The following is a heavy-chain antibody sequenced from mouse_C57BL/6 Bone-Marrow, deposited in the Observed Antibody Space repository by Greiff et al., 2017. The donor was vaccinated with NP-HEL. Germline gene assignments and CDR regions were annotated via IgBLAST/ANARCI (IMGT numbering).Heavy chain of an antibody. V-gene: IGHV2-2*01. CDR3: ARKGNLAY. CDR2: IWSGGST. Sequence: GQLKQAGPGLVQPSQSLSITCTVSGFSLTSYGVHWVRQSPGKGLEWLGVIWSGGSTDYNAAFISRLSISKDNSKSQVFFKMNSLQADDTAIYFCARKGNLAYWGQETLVTVSA. CDR1: GFSLTSYG. J-gene: IGHJ3*01. D-gene: IGHD2-1*01.